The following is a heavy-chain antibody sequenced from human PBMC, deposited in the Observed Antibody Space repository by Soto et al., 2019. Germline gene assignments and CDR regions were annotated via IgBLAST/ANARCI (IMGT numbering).Heavy chain of an antibody. CDR2: FDPEDGET. D-gene: IGHD6-13*01. Sequence: ASVKVSCKVSGYTLTELSMHWVRQAPGKGLEWMGGFDPEDGETIYAQKLQGRVTMTEDTSTDTAYMELSSLRSEDTAVYYCATSTSPRIAAAGPSYYFDYWGQGTLVTVSS. CDR3: ATSTSPRIAAAGPSYYFDY. V-gene: IGHV1-24*01. J-gene: IGHJ4*02. CDR1: GYTLTELS.